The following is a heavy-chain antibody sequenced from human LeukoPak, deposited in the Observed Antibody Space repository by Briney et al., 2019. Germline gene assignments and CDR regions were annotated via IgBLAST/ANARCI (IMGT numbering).Heavy chain of an antibody. J-gene: IGHJ5*02. D-gene: IGHD3-10*01. V-gene: IGHV3-23*01. CDR1: GFTFSSYA. Sequence: GGSLRLSRAASGFTFSSYAMSWVRQAPGKGLEWVSAISGSGGSTYYADSVKGRFTISRDNSKNTLYLQMNSLRAEDTAVYYCAKDRRVRGVIDNNWFDPWGQGTLVTVSS. CDR3: AKDRRVRGVIDNNWFDP. CDR2: ISGSGGST.